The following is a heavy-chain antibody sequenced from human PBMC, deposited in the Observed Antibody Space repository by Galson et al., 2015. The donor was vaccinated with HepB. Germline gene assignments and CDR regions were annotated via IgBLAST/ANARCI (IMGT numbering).Heavy chain of an antibody. CDR2: IYYSGST. CDR3: ARGGGNIYYFDY. V-gene: IGHV4-59*11. CDR1: GGSISTHY. D-gene: IGHD4-23*01. J-gene: IGHJ4*02. Sequence: ETLSLTCTVSGGSISTHYWSWIRQPPGKGLEWIGYIYYSGSTNYNPSLKSRVTISVDTSKNQFSLKLSSVTAADTAVYYCARGGGNIYYFDYWGQGTLVTVSS.